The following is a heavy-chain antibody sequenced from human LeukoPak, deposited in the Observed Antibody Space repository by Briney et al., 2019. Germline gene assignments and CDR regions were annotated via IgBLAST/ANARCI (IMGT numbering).Heavy chain of an antibody. D-gene: IGHD3-22*01. CDR2: ISSSSSYI. CDR1: GFAFSSYS. V-gene: IGHV3-21*01. J-gene: IGHJ4*02. Sequence: GGSLRLSCAASGFAFSSYSMNWVRQAPGKGLEWVSSISSSSSYIYYADSVKGRFTISRDNAKNSLYLQMNSLRAEDTAVYYCARIEGGSSGYYGQWGQGTLVTVSS. CDR3: ARIEGGSSGYYGQ.